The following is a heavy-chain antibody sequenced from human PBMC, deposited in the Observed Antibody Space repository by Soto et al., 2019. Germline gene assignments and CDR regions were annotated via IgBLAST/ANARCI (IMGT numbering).Heavy chain of an antibody. V-gene: IGHV1-18*01. Sequence: QVQLVQSGAEVKKPGASVKVSCKASGYTFTSYGISWVRQAPGQGLEWMGWISAYNGNTNYAQKLQGRVTMTTDTXSRTADMELRSLRSDDRDVYYCARDGHGGYVSDFDYWGQGTLVTVSS. CDR1: GYTFTSYG. CDR3: ARDGHGGYVSDFDY. D-gene: IGHD5-12*01. CDR2: ISAYNGNT. J-gene: IGHJ4*02.